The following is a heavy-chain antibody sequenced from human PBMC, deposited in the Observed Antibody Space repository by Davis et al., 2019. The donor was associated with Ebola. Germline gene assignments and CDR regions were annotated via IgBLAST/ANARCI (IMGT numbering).Heavy chain of an antibody. D-gene: IGHD2/OR15-2a*01. Sequence: ASVKVSCKASGYTFTSYGITWVRQAPGQGLEWMGWINPHNGNTNYAQNVQGRVTMTTDTSTSTAYMEVGSLRSDDTAVYYCARAHFPTTSDHWGQGTLVTVSS. V-gene: IGHV1-18*04. J-gene: IGHJ4*02. CDR3: ARAHFPTTSDH. CDR2: INPHNGNT. CDR1: GYTFTSYG.